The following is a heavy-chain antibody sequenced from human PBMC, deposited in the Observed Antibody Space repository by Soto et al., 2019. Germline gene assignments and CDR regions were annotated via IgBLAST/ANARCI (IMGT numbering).Heavy chain of an antibody. D-gene: IGHD1-26*01. J-gene: IGHJ4*02. Sequence: QLQLQESGSGLVKPSQTLSLTCAVSGGSISSGGYSWGWIRQPPGKGLERIGYIYHSGSTYYNPTLKSRVTRSVDRSKNQFTPKLSSVTAADTAVYYCEAGGQLPRYYWGQGTLVTVSS. CDR3: EAGGQLPRYY. V-gene: IGHV4-30-2*01. CDR1: GGSISSGGYS. CDR2: IYHSGST.